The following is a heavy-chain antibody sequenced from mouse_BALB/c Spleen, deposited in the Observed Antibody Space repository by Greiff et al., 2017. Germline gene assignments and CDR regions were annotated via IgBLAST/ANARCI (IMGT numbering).Heavy chain of an antibody. Sequence: QVQLQQPGAELVKPGASVKLSCKASGYTFTSYWMHWVKQRPGQGLEWFGEINPSNGRTNYNEKFKSKATLTVDKSSSTAYMQLSSLTSEDSAVYYCARSPYERFAYWGQGTLVTVSA. CDR3: ARSPYERFAY. J-gene: IGHJ3*01. CDR1: GYTFTSYW. D-gene: IGHD2-3*01. CDR2: INPSNGRT. V-gene: IGHV1S81*02.